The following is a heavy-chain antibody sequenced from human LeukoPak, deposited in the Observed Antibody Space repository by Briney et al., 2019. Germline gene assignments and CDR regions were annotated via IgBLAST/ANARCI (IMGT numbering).Heavy chain of an antibody. J-gene: IGHJ6*02. V-gene: IGHV4-59*01. CDR2: IYYSGST. Sequence: SETLSLTCTVSGGSISSYYWSWIRQPPGKGLEWIGYIYYSGSTNYNPSLKSRVTISVDTSKNQFSLKLSSVTAADTAVYYCARDGPQYGMDVWGQGTRSPSP. CDR3: ARDGPQYGMDV. CDR1: GGSISSYY.